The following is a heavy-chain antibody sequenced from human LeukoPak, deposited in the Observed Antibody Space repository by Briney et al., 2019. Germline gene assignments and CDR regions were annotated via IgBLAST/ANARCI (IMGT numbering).Heavy chain of an antibody. V-gene: IGHV4-59*01. Sequence: SETLSLTCTVSGGSISSYYWSWIRQPPGKGLEGIGYIYYSGSTNYNPSLKSRVTISVDTSKNQFSLKLSSVTAADTAVYYCARGHVDTAMVTTYYYGMDVWGQGTTVTVSS. J-gene: IGHJ6*02. D-gene: IGHD5-18*01. CDR1: GGSISSYY. CDR2: IYYSGST. CDR3: ARGHVDTAMVTTYYYGMDV.